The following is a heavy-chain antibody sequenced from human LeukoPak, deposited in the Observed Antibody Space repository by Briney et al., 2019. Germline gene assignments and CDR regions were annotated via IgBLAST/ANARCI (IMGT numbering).Heavy chain of an antibody. V-gene: IGHV1-69*13. D-gene: IGHD6-19*01. Sequence: GASVKVSCKASGGTFSSYAISWVRQAPGQGLEWMGGIIPIFGTANYAQKFQGRVTITADESTSTAYMELSSLRSEDTAVYYRAREEHSEAGYYYGMDVWGQGTTVTVSS. CDR3: AREEHSEAGYYYGMDV. CDR1: GGTFSSYA. J-gene: IGHJ6*02. CDR2: IIPIFGTA.